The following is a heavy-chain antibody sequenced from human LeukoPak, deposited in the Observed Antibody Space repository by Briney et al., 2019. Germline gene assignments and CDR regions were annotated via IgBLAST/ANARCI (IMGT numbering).Heavy chain of an antibody. V-gene: IGHV3-74*01. D-gene: IGHD6-19*01. J-gene: IGHJ5*02. CDR3: ARDPSTILSVAGTRWFDP. CDR2: INNDETGT. Sequence: PGGSLRLSCAASGFTFSSYWMHWVRQAPGKGLVWVSRINNDETGTTYADSVKGRFTISRDNAKNSLYLQMNSLRAEDTAVYYCARDPSTILSVAGTRWFDPWGQGTLVTVSS. CDR1: GFTFSSYW.